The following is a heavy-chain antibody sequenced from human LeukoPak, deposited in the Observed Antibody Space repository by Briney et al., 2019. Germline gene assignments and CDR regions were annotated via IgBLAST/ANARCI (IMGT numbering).Heavy chain of an antibody. Sequence: SETLSLTCTVSGGSISSGGYYWSWIRQPPGKGLEWIGYIYHSGSTYYDPSLKGRVTISVDRSKNQFSLKLSSVTAADTAVYYCASNNKLEINDAFDIWGQGIMVTVSS. CDR1: GGSISSGGYY. CDR3: ASNNKLEINDAFDI. D-gene: IGHD1-1*01. CDR2: IYHSGST. J-gene: IGHJ3*02. V-gene: IGHV4-30-2*01.